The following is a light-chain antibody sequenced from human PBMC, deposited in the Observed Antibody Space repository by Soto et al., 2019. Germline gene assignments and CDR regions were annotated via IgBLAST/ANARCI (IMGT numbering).Light chain of an antibody. J-gene: IGLJ2*01. Sequence: QSALTQPASVSGSPGQSITISCTGTSSDVGGYSYVSWYQQHPGKTPKLMIYEVSNRPSGVSHRFSGSKSGNTASLTISGLLTEDEADYYCSSFSSITREVFGGGTKLTVL. CDR1: SSDVGGYSY. V-gene: IGLV2-14*01. CDR2: EVS. CDR3: SSFSSITREV.